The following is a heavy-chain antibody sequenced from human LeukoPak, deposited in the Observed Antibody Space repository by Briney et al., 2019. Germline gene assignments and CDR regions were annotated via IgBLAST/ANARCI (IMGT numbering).Heavy chain of an antibody. CDR2: INHSGST. Sequence: SETLSLTCAVYGGTFLGYYGTWIRQPPGTGLEWIGEINHSGSTNYNPSLKSPVTISVDTSKNQFSLKLSSVTAADTAVYYCARGSSAFDTYYYYYMEVWGKGTTVTVSS. D-gene: IGHD3-22*01. CDR1: GGTFLGYY. CDR3: ARGSSAFDTYYYYYMEV. J-gene: IGHJ6*03. V-gene: IGHV4-34*01.